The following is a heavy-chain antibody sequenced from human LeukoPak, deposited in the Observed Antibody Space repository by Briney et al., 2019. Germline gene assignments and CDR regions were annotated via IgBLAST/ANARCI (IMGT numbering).Heavy chain of an antibody. CDR3: ARHGGYTYGYELKNYYYYYMDV. Sequence: SVKVSCKASGGTFSTYVISWVRQAPGQGLEWMGGIIPMFGTASYAQKFQGRVTITADKSTSTAYMELSSLRSEDTAVYYCARHGGYTYGYELKNYYYYYMDVWGKGTTVTVSS. CDR2: IIPMFGTA. D-gene: IGHD5-18*01. CDR1: GGTFSTYV. V-gene: IGHV1-69*06. J-gene: IGHJ6*03.